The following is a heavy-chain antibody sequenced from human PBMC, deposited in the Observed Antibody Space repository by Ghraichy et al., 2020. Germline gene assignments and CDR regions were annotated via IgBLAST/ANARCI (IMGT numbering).Heavy chain of an antibody. CDR1: GFTFSTHW. J-gene: IGHJ1*01. D-gene: IGHD2-15*01. Sequence: GGSLRLSCAASGFTFSTHWMHWVRQAPGKGLVWVSHINGDGSTTTYADSVQGRFTVSRDNAKNTVYLQMNSLSAEDTAVYYCASVGRIYCSGVDCYWGYHWGQGTLVTVSS. CDR3: ASVGRIYCSGVDCYWGYH. CDR2: INGDGSTT. V-gene: IGHV3-74*01.